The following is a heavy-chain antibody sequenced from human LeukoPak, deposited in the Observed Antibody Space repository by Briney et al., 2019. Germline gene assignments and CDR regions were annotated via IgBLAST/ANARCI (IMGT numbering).Heavy chain of an antibody. CDR1: GGTFSSHA. CDR2: IIPIFGTT. D-gene: IGHD5-12*01. Sequence: ASVKVSCKASGGTFSSHATSWVRQAPGQGLEWVGGIIPIFGTTNYAQKFQGRVTITTDESTSTGYMELRSLRSDDTAVYYCARGDSGYDYGFDNWGQGTLVTVSS. CDR3: ARGDSGYDYGFDN. V-gene: IGHV1-69*05. J-gene: IGHJ4*02.